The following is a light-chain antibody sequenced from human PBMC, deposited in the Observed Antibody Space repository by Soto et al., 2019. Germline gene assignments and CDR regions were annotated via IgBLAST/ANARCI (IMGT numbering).Light chain of an antibody. J-gene: IGLJ1*01. Sequence: QSVLTQPGSVSGYPGQSITTSCSGTSSDVGSYNHVAWYQQFPGKTPKLSIYEVTYRPSGVSHRFSASKSGNTASLTISGLQAEDEADYYCISYTGSSTSYVSGTGTKVTVL. CDR3: ISYTGSSTSYV. CDR2: EVT. CDR1: SSDVGSYNH. V-gene: IGLV2-14*01.